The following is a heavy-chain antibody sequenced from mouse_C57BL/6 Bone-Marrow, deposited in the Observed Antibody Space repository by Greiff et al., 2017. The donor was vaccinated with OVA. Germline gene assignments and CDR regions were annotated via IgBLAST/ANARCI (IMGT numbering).Heavy chain of an antibody. CDR2: ISNGGGST. CDR1: GFTFSDFY. CDR3: ARLDAMDY. V-gene: IGHV5-12*01. Sequence: EVHLVESGGGLVQLGGPLILPCAASGFTFSDFYLYWIRQTPEKRLEWGASISNGGGSTYYPDTVKGRFTISRDNAKNTLYLQMSRLKSEDTAMYYCARLDAMDYWGQGTSVTVSS. J-gene: IGHJ4*01.